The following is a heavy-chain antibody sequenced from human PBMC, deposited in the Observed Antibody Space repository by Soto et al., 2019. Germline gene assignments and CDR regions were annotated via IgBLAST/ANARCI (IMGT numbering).Heavy chain of an antibody. D-gene: IGHD3-3*01. CDR3: ARDRYSYYDFWSGSLPYYYYGMDV. Sequence: GGSLRLSCVASGFTFSSYGMHWVRQAPGKGLEWVAIISYDGSNTYYADSVKGRFTISRDNSKNTLYLQMNSLRAEDTSVYYCARDRYSYYDFWSGSLPYYYYGMDVWGQGTTVTVSS. V-gene: IGHV3-30*03. J-gene: IGHJ6*02. CDR2: ISYDGSNT. CDR1: GFTFSSYG.